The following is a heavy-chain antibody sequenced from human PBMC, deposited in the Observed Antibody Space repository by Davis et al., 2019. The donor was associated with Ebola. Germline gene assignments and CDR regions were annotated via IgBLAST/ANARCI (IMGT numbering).Heavy chain of an antibody. CDR1: GGSLSGYY. J-gene: IGHJ4*02. Sequence: MPSETLSLTCAVYGGSLSGYYWSWIRQPPEKGLEWIATIYYTGSTYYSPSLRSRVTISVDTSKNQFSLKLSSVTAADTAVYYCAKMATIGHYFDYWGQGTLVTVSS. D-gene: IGHD5-24*01. V-gene: IGHV4-34*01. CDR2: IYYTGST. CDR3: AKMATIGHYFDY.